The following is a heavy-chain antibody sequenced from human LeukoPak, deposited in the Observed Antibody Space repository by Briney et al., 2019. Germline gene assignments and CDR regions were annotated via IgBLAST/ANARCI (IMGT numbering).Heavy chain of an antibody. CDR1: GFTFSSYW. D-gene: IGHD3-3*01. V-gene: IGHV3-7*01. Sequence: GGSLRLSCAASGFTFSSYWMSWVRQAPGKGLEWVANIKQDGSEKYYVDSVKGRFTISRDNAKNSLYPQMNSLRAEDTAVYYCARDYKAIFGVVKDYYYMDVWGKGTTVTVSS. CDR2: IKQDGSEK. CDR3: ARDYKAIFGVVKDYYYMDV. J-gene: IGHJ6*03.